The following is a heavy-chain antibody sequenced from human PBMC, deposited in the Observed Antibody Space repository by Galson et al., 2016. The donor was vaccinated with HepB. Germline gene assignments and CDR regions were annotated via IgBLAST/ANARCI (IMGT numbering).Heavy chain of an antibody. V-gene: IGHV3-13*05. CDR2: IGPAYDP. CDR3: ARVGIRDAFDV. CDR1: GFIFSTYH. Sequence: SLRLSCAASGFIFSTYHMHWVRQVTGKGLECVSGIGPAYDPCYPDSVKGRFIISRENAKNSLSLQMNSLRAGDTAVYYCARVGIRDAFDVWGGGTMVTVSS. D-gene: IGHD7-27*01. J-gene: IGHJ3*01.